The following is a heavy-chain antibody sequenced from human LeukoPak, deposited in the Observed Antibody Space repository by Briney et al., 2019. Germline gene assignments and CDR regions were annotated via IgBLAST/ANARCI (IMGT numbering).Heavy chain of an antibody. CDR3: ARDDSNYGPDY. V-gene: IGHV1-46*01. J-gene: IGHJ4*02. D-gene: IGHD4-11*01. CDR1: GYTFTSYY. CDR2: INPSGGST. Sequence: AASVKVSCKASGYTFTSYYMHWVRQAPGQGLEWMGIINPSGGSTSYAQKFQGRVTMTRDTSTSTVHMELSSLRSENTAVYYCARDDSNYGPDYWGQGTLVTVSS.